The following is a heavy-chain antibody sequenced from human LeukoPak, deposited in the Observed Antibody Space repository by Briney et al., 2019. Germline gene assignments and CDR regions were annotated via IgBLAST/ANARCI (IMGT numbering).Heavy chain of an antibody. J-gene: IGHJ4*02. V-gene: IGHV3-48*03. CDR2: ISNSGDIR. D-gene: IGHD1-26*01. Sequence: GGSLRLSCVVSGFSFSDYEMAWVRQAPGMGLEWISCISNSGDIRRYADAEKGRFAISRDNAKNSVSLQMNSLRADDTGLYFCAGGPQYSGSYGDWGQGTLVTVSS. CDR3: AGGPQYSGSYGD. CDR1: GFSFSDYE.